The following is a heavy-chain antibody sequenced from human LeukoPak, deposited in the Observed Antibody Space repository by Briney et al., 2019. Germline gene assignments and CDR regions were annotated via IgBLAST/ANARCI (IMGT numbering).Heavy chain of an antibody. Sequence: GESLKISCKGSGYSFTSYWIGWVRQMPGKGLEWMGIIYPGDSDTRYSPSFQGQVTISADKSISTAYLQWSSLKASDTAMYYCARPGAAADKRGAFGIWGQGTMVTVSS. D-gene: IGHD6-13*01. J-gene: IGHJ3*02. CDR3: ARPGAAADKRGAFGI. CDR2: IYPGDSDT. CDR1: GYSFTSYW. V-gene: IGHV5-51*01.